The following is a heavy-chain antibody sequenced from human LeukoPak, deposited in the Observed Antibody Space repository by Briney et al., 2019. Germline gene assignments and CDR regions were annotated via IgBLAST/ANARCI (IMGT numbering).Heavy chain of an antibody. V-gene: IGHV4-59*01. CDR3: ARLTYYYDSSGPGPAFDI. CDR1: GGSISSYY. D-gene: IGHD3-22*01. Sequence: SETLSLTCTVSGGSISSYYWSWIRQPPGRALEWIGSIYYSGSTNYNPSLKSRVTISVDTSKNQFSLKLSSVTAADTAVYYCARLTYYYDSSGPGPAFDIWGQGTMVTVSS. J-gene: IGHJ3*02. CDR2: IYYSGST.